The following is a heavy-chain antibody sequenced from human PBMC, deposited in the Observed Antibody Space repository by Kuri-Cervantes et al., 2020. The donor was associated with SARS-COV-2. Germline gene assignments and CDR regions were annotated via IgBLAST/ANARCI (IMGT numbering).Heavy chain of an antibody. J-gene: IGHJ4*02. V-gene: IGHV3-48*02. D-gene: IGHD3-9*01. Sequence: GESLKISCAASGFTFSSYWMTWVRQAPGKGLEWVSYISSSSSTIYYADSVKGRFTISRDNAKNSLYLQMNSLRDEDTAVYYCARTYYDILTGYCPFDYWGQGTLVTVSS. CDR3: ARTYYDILTGYCPFDY. CDR2: ISSSSSTI. CDR1: GFTFSSYW.